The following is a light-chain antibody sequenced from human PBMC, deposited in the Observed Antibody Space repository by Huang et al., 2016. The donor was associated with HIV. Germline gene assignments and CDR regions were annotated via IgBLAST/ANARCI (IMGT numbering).Light chain of an antibody. CDR1: QSVGSN. CDR3: QQYNDWPPLS. V-gene: IGKV3-15*01. CDR2: GAS. Sequence: EIMMTQSPATLSVSPGERATLSCRASQSVGSNLAWYQQKPGQAPRLLIFGASDRVNGIAARFSGRGAGKEFTLTNSPLQSEDFAVYFCQQYNDWPPLSFGGGTKVEI. J-gene: IGKJ4*01.